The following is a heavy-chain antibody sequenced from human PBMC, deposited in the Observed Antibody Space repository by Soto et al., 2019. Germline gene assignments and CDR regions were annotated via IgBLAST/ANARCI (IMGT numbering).Heavy chain of an antibody. CDR1: DDSISSSNYY. CDR2: IYYSGNI. D-gene: IGHD6-13*01. CDR3: ARCIGTSWYYFDY. V-gene: IGHV4-39*01. J-gene: IGHJ4*02. Sequence: QLQLQESGPGLVKPSETLSLTCTVSDDSISSSNYYWGWIRQPPGKGLEWIGSIYYSGNIYYNPSLKSRVTISVDTSKNQFSLKLNSVTAADTAVYYCARCIGTSWYYFDYWGQGTLVTVSS.